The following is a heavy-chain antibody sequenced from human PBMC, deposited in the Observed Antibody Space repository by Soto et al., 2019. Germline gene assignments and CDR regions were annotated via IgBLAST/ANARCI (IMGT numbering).Heavy chain of an antibody. CDR1: GFTFSSYG. V-gene: IGHV3-30*18. D-gene: IGHD6-19*01. CDR2: ISYDGSNK. J-gene: IGHJ3*02. Sequence: PGGSLSLSCAASGFTFSSYGMHWVRQAPGKGLEWVAVISYDGSNKYYADSVKGRFTISRDNSKNTLYLQMNSLRAEDTAVYYCAKDMKQWLTYDAFDIWGQGTMVTVSS. CDR3: AKDMKQWLTYDAFDI.